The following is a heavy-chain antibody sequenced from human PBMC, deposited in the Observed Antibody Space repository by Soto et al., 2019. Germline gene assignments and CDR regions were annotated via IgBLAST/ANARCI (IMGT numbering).Heavy chain of an antibody. Sequence: PSATLSLTCAVYGGSFSGYYWCWIRQPPGKGLEWIGEINHSGSTNYNPSLKSRVTISVDTSKNQFSLKLSSVTAADTAVYYCARGRTTVTFDYWGQGTLVTVSS. CDR1: GGSFSGYY. CDR3: ARGRTTVTFDY. J-gene: IGHJ4*02. D-gene: IGHD4-17*01. V-gene: IGHV4-34*01. CDR2: INHSGST.